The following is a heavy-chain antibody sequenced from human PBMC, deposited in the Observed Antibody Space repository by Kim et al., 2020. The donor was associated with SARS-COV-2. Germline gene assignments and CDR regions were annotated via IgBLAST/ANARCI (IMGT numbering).Heavy chain of an antibody. V-gene: IGHV4-59*09. CDR2: T. D-gene: IGHD6-19*01. J-gene: IGHJ4*02. CDR3: ARGLKAGWYDY. Sequence: TNYNPSLKSRVTISVDTSKNQFSLKLSSVTAADTAVYYCARGLKAGWYDYWGQGTLVTVSS.